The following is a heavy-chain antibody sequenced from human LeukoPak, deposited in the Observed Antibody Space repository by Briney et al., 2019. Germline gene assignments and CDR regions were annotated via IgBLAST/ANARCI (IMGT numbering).Heavy chain of an antibody. J-gene: IGHJ3*02. CDR2: IYYSGST. Sequence: SETLSLTCTVSGGSISSSSYYWGWIRQPPGKGLEWIGSIYYSGSTYYNPSLKSRVTISVDTSKNQFSLKLSSVTAADTAVYYCARVYVLRYFDWSRRTDAFDIWGQGTMVTVSS. V-gene: IGHV4-39*07. D-gene: IGHD3-9*01. CDR3: ARVYVLRYFDWSRRTDAFDI. CDR1: GGSISSSSYY.